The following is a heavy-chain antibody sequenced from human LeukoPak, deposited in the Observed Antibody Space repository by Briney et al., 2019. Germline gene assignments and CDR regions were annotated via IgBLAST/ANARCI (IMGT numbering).Heavy chain of an antibody. D-gene: IGHD3-3*01. V-gene: IGHV1-2*02. J-gene: IGHJ4*02. CDR2: INPNSGGT. CDR1: GYTFTGYY. Sequence: ASVKVSCKASGYTFTGYYMHWVRQAPGQGLEWMGWINPNSGGTNYAQKFQGRVTMTRDTSISTAYMELSRLRSDDTAVYYCARDPPPYYDFWSGFDYWGQGTLATVSS. CDR3: ARDPPPYYDFWSGFDY.